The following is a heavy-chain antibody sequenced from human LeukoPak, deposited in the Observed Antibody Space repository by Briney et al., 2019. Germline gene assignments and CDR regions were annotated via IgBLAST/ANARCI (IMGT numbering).Heavy chain of an antibody. CDR2: IGRQGDSDAT. CDR3: AGDYNFLTGLNY. V-gene: IGHV3-73*01. J-gene: IGHJ4*02. D-gene: IGHD3-9*01. Sequence: GGSLKLPCAASGLTFSGSGIHWVRQASGKGLEWLGRIGRQGDSDATRYAASLKGKFTISRVDSRNTAYLQMNSLKTEDTAVYYCAGDYNFLTGLNYWGQGTLVTVSS. CDR1: GLTFSGSG.